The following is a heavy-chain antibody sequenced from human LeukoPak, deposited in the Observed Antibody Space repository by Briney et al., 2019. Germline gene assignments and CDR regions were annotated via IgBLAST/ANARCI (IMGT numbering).Heavy chain of an antibody. V-gene: IGHV4-59*08. CDR3: AGHHPRNTVDF. J-gene: IGHJ4*02. CDR1: GGSFSGYY. Sequence: SETLSLTCAVYGGSFSGYYWSWIRQPPGKGLEWIGYIYYSGSTNYNPSLKSRVTISLDTSKNQFSLKLSSVTAADTAVYYCAGHHPRNTVDFWGQGTLVTVSS. CDR2: IYYSGST. D-gene: IGHD2/OR15-2a*01.